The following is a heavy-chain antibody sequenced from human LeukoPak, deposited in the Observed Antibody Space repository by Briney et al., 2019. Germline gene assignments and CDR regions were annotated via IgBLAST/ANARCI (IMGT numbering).Heavy chain of an antibody. Sequence: GASVKVSCKASGYTFTSYDINWVRQATGQGLEWMGWMNPNSGNTGYAQKFQGRVTMTRNTPISTAYMELSSLRSEDTAVYYCARGLAGAVAGTSRNYYYYYYMDVWGKGTTVTVSS. CDR3: ARGLAGAVAGTSRNYYYYYYMDV. V-gene: IGHV1-8*01. J-gene: IGHJ6*03. CDR1: GYTFTSYD. D-gene: IGHD6-19*01. CDR2: MNPNSGNT.